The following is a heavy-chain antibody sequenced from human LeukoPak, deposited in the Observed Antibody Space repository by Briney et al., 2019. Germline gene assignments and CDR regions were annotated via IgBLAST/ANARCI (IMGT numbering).Heavy chain of an antibody. V-gene: IGHV1-8*03. J-gene: IGHJ5*02. CDR2: MNPNSGNT. CDR1: GYTFTSYD. D-gene: IGHD3-16*02. CDR3: AARMITSGGVIVHWFDP. Sequence: GASVKVSCKASGYTFTSYDINWVRQATGQGLEWMGWMNPNSGNTGYAQKFQGRVTITRNTSISTAYMELSSLRSEDTAVYYCAARMITSGGVIVHWFDPWGQGTLVTVSS.